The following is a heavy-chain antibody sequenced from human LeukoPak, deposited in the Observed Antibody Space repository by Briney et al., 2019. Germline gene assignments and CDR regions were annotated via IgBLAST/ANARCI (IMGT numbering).Heavy chain of an antibody. CDR2: IIPIFGTA. D-gene: IGHD3-22*01. CDR3: ARDRYYYDSSGYYKRGYFDY. CDR1: GGTFSSYA. Sequence: ASVKVSCKASGGTFSSYAISWVRQAPGQGLEWMGGIIPIFGTANYAQKFQGRVTITADKSTSTAYMELSRLRSDDTAVYYCARDRYYYDSSGYYKRGYFDYWGQGTLVTVSS. V-gene: IGHV1-69*06. J-gene: IGHJ4*02.